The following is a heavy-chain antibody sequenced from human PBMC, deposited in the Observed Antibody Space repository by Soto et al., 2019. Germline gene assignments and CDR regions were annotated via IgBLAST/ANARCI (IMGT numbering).Heavy chain of an antibody. CDR1: GGSISSSSYY. J-gene: IGHJ4*02. CDR2: IYYSGST. V-gene: IGHV4-39*01. D-gene: IGHD6-19*01. CDR3: ARLYSSGSSVLDY. Sequence: SETLSLTCTVSGGSISSSSYYWGWIRQPPGKGLEWIGSIYYSGSTYYNPSLKSRVTISVDTSKNQFSLKLSSVTAADTAVYYCARLYSSGSSVLDYWGQGTLVTVSS.